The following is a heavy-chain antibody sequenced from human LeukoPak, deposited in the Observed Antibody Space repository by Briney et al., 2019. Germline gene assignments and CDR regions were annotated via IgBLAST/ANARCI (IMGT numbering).Heavy chain of an antibody. Sequence: PSETLSLTCAVYGGSFSGYYWSWIRQPPGKGLEWIGEINHSGSTNYNPSLKSRVTISVDTSKNQFSLKLSSVTAADTAVYYCARNPPTTITMVRGVINRSFDCWGQGTLVPVSS. V-gene: IGHV4-34*01. CDR3: ARNPPTTITMVRGVINRSFDC. D-gene: IGHD3-10*01. CDR2: INHSGST. J-gene: IGHJ4*02. CDR1: GGSFSGYY.